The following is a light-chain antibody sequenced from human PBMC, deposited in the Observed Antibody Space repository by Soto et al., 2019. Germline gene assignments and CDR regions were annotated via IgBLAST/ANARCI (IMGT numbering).Light chain of an antibody. J-gene: IGLJ1*01. CDR1: SGFVGSFSL. Sequence: QSARAHPASVSGSPGHSITISCTGTSGFVGSFSLVSWYQQHPGKAPKVMISEGHRRPSGVPDRFSGSTSVNSASLTISGLQADEEADHYCCLYIGATNYVFGTGTKVTVL. CDR3: CLYIGATNYV. V-gene: IGLV2-23*01. CDR2: EGH.